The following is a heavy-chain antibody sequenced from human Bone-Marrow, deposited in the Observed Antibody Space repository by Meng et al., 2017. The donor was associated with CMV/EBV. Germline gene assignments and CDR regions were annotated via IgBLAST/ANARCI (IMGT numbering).Heavy chain of an antibody. CDR2: ISYDGSNK. CDR3: ARDNSVVISVWDGMDV. D-gene: IGHD4-23*01. J-gene: IGHJ6*02. CDR1: GFTFSSYA. V-gene: IGHV3-30-3*01. Sequence: GESLKISCAASGFTFSSYAMHWVRQAPGKRLEWVAVISYDGSNKYYADSVKGRFTISRDNSKNPLYLQMNSLRAEDTAVYYCARDNSVVISVWDGMDVWGQGTTVTVSS.